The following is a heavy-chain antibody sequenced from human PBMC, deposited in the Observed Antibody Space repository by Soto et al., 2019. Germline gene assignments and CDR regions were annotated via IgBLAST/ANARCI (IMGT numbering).Heavy chain of an antibody. CDR3: VRGLYYFDMDV. J-gene: IGHJ6*02. CDR2: MNPNSGNT. Sequence: QVQLVQSGAEVKKPGASVKVSCKASGFPFASFEINWVRQAPGQGLEWMGWMNPNSGNTGYAQNFEGRVTMTRDTSINTAYMELSSLTFEDSAVYYCVRGLYYFDMDVWGQGTTVTISS. CDR1: GFPFASFE. V-gene: IGHV1-8*01.